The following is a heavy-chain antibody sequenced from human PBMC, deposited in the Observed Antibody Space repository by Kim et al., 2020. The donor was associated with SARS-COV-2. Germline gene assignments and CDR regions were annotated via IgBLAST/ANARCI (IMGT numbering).Heavy chain of an antibody. CDR1: GGFISSYY. CDR3: AREWEGASDIVVVPAAMGHYYYYGMDV. V-gene: IGHV4-4*07. D-gene: IGHD2-2*01. J-gene: IGHJ6*02. CDR2: IYTSGST. Sequence: SETLSLTCTVSGGFISSYYWSWIRQPAGKGLEWIGRIYTSGSTNYNPSLKSRVTMSVDTSKNQFSLKLSSVTAADTAVYYCAREWEGASDIVVVPAAMGHYYYYGMDVWGQGTTVTVSS.